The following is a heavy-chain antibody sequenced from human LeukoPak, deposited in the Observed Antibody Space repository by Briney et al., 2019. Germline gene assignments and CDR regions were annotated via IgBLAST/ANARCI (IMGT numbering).Heavy chain of an antibody. CDR3: IKDTIFTVDPFVY. D-gene: IGHD3-3*01. V-gene: IGHV3-30*02. Sequence: PGGSLRLSCVVSGMTFERHGMHWVRQPPGKGLEWLAFIKYDGSRTDYEDSVKGRFTVSRDNSRNTLYLEMNSLRAEDTAVYYCIKDTIFTVDPFVYWGQGTLVTVSS. CDR2: IKYDGSRT. J-gene: IGHJ4*02. CDR1: GMTFERHG.